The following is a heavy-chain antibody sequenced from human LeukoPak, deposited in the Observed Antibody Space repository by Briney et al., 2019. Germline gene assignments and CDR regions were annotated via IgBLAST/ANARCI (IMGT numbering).Heavy chain of an antibody. CDR1: GFTFSSYG. Sequence: GRSLRLSCAASGFTFSSYGMHWVRQAPGKGLEWVAVISNDGSNKYYADSVKGRFTISRDNSKNTLYLQMNSLRAEDTAVYYCAKGRGVCSGGSCYRTFDPWGQGTLVTVSS. CDR2: ISNDGSNK. D-gene: IGHD2-15*01. V-gene: IGHV3-30*18. J-gene: IGHJ5*02. CDR3: AKGRGVCSGGSCYRTFDP.